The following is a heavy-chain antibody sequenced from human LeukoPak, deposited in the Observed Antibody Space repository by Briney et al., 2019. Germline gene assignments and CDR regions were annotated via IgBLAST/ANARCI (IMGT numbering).Heavy chain of an antibody. Sequence: ASVKVSCKASGYTFTGYYMHWVRQAPGQRLEWMGWINPNGADTNYAQKFQGRATMTRDTSISTAYMELSRLRSDDTALYYCARDGYSSNSVFDYWGQGTLVTVSS. CDR2: INPNGADT. CDR1: GYTFTGYY. D-gene: IGHD6-13*01. CDR3: ARDGYSSNSVFDY. J-gene: IGHJ4*02. V-gene: IGHV1-2*02.